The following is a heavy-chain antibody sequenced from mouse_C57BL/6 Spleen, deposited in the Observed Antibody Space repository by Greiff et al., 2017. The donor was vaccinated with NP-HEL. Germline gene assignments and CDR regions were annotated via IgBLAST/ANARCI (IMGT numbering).Heavy chain of an antibody. D-gene: IGHD2-3*01. CDR2: IHPNSGST. Sequence: VQLQQPGAELVKPGASVKLSCKASGYTFTSYWMHWVKQRPGQGLEWIGMIHPNSGSTNYNEKFKSKATLTVDKSSSTAYMQLSSLTSEDSAVYYCARRGDGYYGECDYWGQGTTLTVSS. CDR1: GYTFTSYW. V-gene: IGHV1-64*01. J-gene: IGHJ2*01. CDR3: ARRGDGYYGECDY.